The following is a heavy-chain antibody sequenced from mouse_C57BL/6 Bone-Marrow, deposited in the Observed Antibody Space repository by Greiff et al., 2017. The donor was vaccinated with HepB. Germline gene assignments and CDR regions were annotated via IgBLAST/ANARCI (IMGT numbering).Heavy chain of an antibody. V-gene: IGHV1-52*01. D-gene: IGHD3-2*02. Sequence: QVQLQQPGAELVRPGSSVKLSCKASGYTFTSYWMHWVKQRPIQGLEWIGNIDPSDSETHYNQKFKDKATLTVDKSSSTAYMQLSSLTSEDSAVYYCARAAQATYWFAYWGRGTLVTVSA. CDR3: ARAAQATYWFAY. CDR2: IDPSDSET. CDR1: GYTFTSYW. J-gene: IGHJ3*01.